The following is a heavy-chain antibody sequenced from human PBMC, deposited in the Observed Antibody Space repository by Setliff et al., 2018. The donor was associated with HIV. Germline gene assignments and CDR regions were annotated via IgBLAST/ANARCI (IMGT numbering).Heavy chain of an antibody. CDR1: GGSFTSRSDY. Sequence: PSETLSLTCTVSGGSFTSRSDYWGWIRQPPGKGLEWIGSIFYSGITYYNPSLKSPVTISVDTSKNQFYLNLTSVTAADTAVYYCARSKTFYDFWGGYYTHGAFKIWGLGTMVTVSS. CDR2: IFYSGIT. J-gene: IGHJ3*02. CDR3: ARSKTFYDFWGGYYTHGAFKI. V-gene: IGHV4-39*01. D-gene: IGHD3-3*01.